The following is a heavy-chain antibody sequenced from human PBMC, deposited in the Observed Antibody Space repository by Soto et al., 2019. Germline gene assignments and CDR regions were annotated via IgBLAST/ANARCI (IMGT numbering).Heavy chain of an antibody. J-gene: IGHJ4*02. CDR3: ARDVLVVITGPHFADY. V-gene: IGHV1-18*01. CDR2: ISAYNGNK. D-gene: IGHD3-22*01. CDR1: GYTFTSYG. Sequence: ASVKVSCKASGYTFTSYGISWVRQAPGQGLEWMGWISAYNGNKNYAQKLQGRVTMPTDTSTSTAYMELRSLRSDDTAVYFCARDVLVVITGPHFADYWGQGTLVTVSS.